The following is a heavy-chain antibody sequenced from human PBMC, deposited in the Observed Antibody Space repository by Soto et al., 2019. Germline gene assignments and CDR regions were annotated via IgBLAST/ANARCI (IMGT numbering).Heavy chain of an antibody. CDR3: AGHPRDGYTRGAFDI. D-gene: IGHD5-12*01. Sequence: ETLSLTCTVSGGSISSSSYYWGWIRQPPGKGLEWIGSIYYSGSTYYNPSLKSRVTISVDTSKNQFSLKLSSVTAADTAVYYCAGHPRDGYTRGAFDIWGQGTMVTVSS. CDR1: GGSISSSSYY. CDR2: IYYSGST. V-gene: IGHV4-39*01. J-gene: IGHJ3*02.